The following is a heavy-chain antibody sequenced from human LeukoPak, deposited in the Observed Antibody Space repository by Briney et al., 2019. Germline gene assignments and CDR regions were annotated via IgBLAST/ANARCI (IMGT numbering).Heavy chain of an antibody. CDR2: ISGSGGST. V-gene: IGHV3-23*01. J-gene: IGHJ4*02. Sequence: HPGGSLRLSCAASGFTFSSYAMSWVRQAPGKGLEWVSAISGSGGSTYYADSVKGRFTISRDNSKNTLYLQMNNLRAEDTAVYYCAKDRVGARGAFDYWGQGTLVTVSS. CDR1: GFTFSSYA. CDR3: AKDRVGARGAFDY. D-gene: IGHD1-26*01.